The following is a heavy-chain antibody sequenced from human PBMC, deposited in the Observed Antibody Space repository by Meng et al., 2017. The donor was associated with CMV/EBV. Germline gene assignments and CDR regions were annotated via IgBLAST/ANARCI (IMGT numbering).Heavy chain of an antibody. CDR3: ARGDYSGYDRPGYGMDV. Sequence: ASVKLSCKASGYTFTSYYMHWVRQAPGQGLEWRGIINPSGGSTSYAQKFQGRVTMTRDTSTSTVYMELSSLRSEDTAVYYCARGDYSGYDRPGYGMDVWGQGTTVTVSS. D-gene: IGHD5-12*01. V-gene: IGHV1-46*01. CDR2: INPSGGST. CDR1: GYTFTSYY. J-gene: IGHJ6*02.